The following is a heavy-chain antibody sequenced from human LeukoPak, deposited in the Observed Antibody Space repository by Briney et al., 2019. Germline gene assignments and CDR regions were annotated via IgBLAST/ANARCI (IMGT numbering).Heavy chain of an antibody. CDR3: ARGRTAARPFDY. J-gene: IGHJ4*02. V-gene: IGHV4-34*01. D-gene: IGHD6-6*01. CDR1: GGSFSGYY. CDR2: ISHSGST. Sequence: SETLSLTCAVYGGSFSGYYWSWIRQPPGKGLEWVGEISHSGSTNYNPSLKSRVTISVDTSKNQFSLKLSSVTAADTAVYYCARGRTAARPFDYWGQGPLVTVSS.